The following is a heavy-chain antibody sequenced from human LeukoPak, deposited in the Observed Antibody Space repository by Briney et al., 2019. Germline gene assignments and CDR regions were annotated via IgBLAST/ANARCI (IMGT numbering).Heavy chain of an antibody. J-gene: IGHJ4*02. CDR1: GGTFSSYA. CDR2: IIPIFGTA. D-gene: IGHD4-17*01. CDR3: ARDDYGDYVFEGFDY. V-gene: IGHV1-69*05. Sequence: SVKVSCKASGGTFSSYAISWVRQAPGQGLEWMGGIIPIFGTANYAQKFQGRVTITTDESTSTAYMELSSLRSEDTAVYYCARDDYGDYVFEGFDYWGQGTLVTVSS.